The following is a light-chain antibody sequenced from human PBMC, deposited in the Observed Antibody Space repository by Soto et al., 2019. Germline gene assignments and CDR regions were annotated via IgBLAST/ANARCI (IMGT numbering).Light chain of an antibody. V-gene: IGLV2-14*01. CDR1: SSDIGGYKY. J-gene: IGLJ1*01. CDR3: SSYRSGSTKI. Sequence: QSALTRPASVSGSPGQSITISCTGTSSDIGGYKYVPWYQQYPGKAPKLMIYEVNYRPSGVSNRFSGSKSGNTASLTISGLQAEEEADYYCSSYRSGSTKIFGSGTKLTVL. CDR2: EVN.